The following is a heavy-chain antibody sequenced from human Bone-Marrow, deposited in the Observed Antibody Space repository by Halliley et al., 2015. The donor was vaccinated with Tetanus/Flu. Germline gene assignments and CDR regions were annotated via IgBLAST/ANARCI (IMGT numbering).Heavy chain of an antibody. CDR1: GGSISSTNW. CDR3: ARSRAVAGDALDI. V-gene: IGHV4-4*02. D-gene: IGHD6-19*01. Sequence: TLSLTCAVSGGSISSTNWWSWVRQPPGKGLEWIGEIYHTGSTNYNPSLKSRVTVSLDKSKNQFSLRVTSVTAADTAVYYCARSRAVAGDALDIWGQGTLVTVSS. CDR2: IYHTGST. J-gene: IGHJ3*02.